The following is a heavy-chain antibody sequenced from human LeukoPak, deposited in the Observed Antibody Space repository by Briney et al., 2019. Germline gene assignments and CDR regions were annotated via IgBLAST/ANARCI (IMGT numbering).Heavy chain of an antibody. Sequence: SETLSLTCTVSGGSISTTDYYWGWIRQPPEKGLEWIGSIYYAGSTFYRPSLRSRVTISVDTSKNQFSLKLSSVTAADTAVYYCRHSSNYYGMDVWGQGTTVTVSS. CDR1: GGSISTTDYY. J-gene: IGHJ6*02. D-gene: IGHD5-18*01. V-gene: IGHV4-39*01. CDR3: RHSSNYYGMDV. CDR2: IYYAGST.